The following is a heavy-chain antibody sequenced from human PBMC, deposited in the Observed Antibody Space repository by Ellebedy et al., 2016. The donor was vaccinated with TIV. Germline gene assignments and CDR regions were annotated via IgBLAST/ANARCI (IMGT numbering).Heavy chain of an antibody. CDR3: ARDYYGSGSQGSSGMDV. J-gene: IGHJ6*02. V-gene: IGHV3-33*01. CDR2: IWYDGSNK. CDR1: GFTFSSYG. Sequence: GESLKISCAASGFTFSSYGMHWVRQAPGKGLEWVAVIWYDGSNKYYADSVKGRFTISRDNSKNTLYLQMNSLRAEDTAVYYCARDYYGSGSQGSSGMDVWGQGTTVTVSS. D-gene: IGHD3-10*01.